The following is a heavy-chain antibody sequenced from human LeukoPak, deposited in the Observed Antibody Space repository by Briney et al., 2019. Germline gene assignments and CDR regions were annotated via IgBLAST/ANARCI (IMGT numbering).Heavy chain of an antibody. CDR2: TRSKSFGGTN. CDR3: TRLCSGGTCYSEY. V-gene: IGHV3-49*04. CDR1: GFNLADYA. Sequence: GGSLRLSCAASGFNLADYALSWVRQAPGKGLDWVAITRSKSFGGTNDYATSVEGRFSISRDDSKGIAYLQMNSLKIEDTGVYYCTRLCSGGTCYSEYWGRGSLVTVS. D-gene: IGHD2-15*01. J-gene: IGHJ4*02.